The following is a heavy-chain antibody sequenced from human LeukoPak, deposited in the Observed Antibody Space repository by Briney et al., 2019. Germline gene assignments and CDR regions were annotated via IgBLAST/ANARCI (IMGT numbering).Heavy chain of an antibody. CDR3: AIPLSGSYHGY. V-gene: IGHV1-69*04. D-gene: IGHD1-26*01. J-gene: IGHJ4*02. CDR2: IVPILGIA. CDR1: GGTFSSYA. Sequence: ASVKVSCKASGGTFSSYAISWVRQAPGQGLEWMGRIVPILGIANYAQKFQGRVTITADKSTSTAYMELSSLRSEDTAVYYCAIPLSGSYHGYWGQGTLVTVSS.